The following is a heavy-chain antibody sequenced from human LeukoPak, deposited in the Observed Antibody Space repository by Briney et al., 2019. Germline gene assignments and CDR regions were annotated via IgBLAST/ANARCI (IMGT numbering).Heavy chain of an antibody. CDR2: IYYSGST. Sequence: SQTLSLTCTVSGGSISSGGYYWSWIRQHPGKGLEWIGYIYYSGSTYYNPSLKSRVTISVDTSKNQFSLKLSSVTGADTAVYYCARGGDGFTWNYWGQGTLVTVSS. V-gene: IGHV4-31*03. J-gene: IGHJ4*02. CDR1: GGSISSGGYY. CDR3: ARGGDGFTWNY. D-gene: IGHD5-24*01.